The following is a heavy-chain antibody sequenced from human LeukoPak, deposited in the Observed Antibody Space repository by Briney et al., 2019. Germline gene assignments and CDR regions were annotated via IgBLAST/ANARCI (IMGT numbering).Heavy chain of an antibody. V-gene: IGHV3-66*01. CDR3: AREPRCSGGSCYSRVRLDV. CDR2: IYSGGST. Sequence: GSLRLSCAASGFTVSSNYMSWVRQAPGKGLEWVSVIYSGGSTYYADSVKGRFTISRDNSKNTLYLQMNSLRAEDTAVYYCAREPRCSGGSCYSRVRLDVWGQGTTVTVSS. D-gene: IGHD2-15*01. CDR1: GFTVSSNY. J-gene: IGHJ6*02.